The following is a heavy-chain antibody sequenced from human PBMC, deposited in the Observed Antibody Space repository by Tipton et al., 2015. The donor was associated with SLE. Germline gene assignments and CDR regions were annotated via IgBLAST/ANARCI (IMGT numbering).Heavy chain of an antibody. D-gene: IGHD6-6*01. V-gene: IGHV4-28*01. CDR3: ARPPSYISPSEVLFDS. CDR2: TFSSAIT. CDR1: GFTFSSNW. J-gene: IGHJ4*02. Sequence: LRLSCVASGFTFSSNWMSWVRQTPGKGLEGIGFTFSSAITYYNPSLRSRSTISIDTSKNQFSLHLTSVTAADTAVYYCARPPSYISPSEVLFDSWGQGMLVTVSS.